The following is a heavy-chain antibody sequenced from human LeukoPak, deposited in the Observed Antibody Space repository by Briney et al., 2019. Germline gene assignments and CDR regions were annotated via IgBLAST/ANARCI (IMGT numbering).Heavy chain of an antibody. D-gene: IGHD3-22*01. V-gene: IGHV1-2*02. CDR1: GYTFTGYY. CDR2: INPNSGST. Sequence: ASVKVSCKASGYTFTGYYMHWVRQAPGQGLEWMRWINPNSGSTNYAQKFQGRVTMTRDTSISTAYMELSRLRSDDTAVYYCAGGPYYYDSSGYYNRLGYWGQGTLVTVSS. J-gene: IGHJ4*02. CDR3: AGGPYYYDSSGYYNRLGY.